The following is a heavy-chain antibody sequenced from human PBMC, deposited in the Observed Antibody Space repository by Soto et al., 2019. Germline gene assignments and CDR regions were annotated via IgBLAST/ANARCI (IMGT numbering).Heavy chain of an antibody. CDR3: ARDNGSGSYDDAFDI. V-gene: IGHV3-48*01. D-gene: IGHD3-10*01. CDR1: GFTFSSYS. Sequence: EVQLVESGGGLVQPGGSLRLSCAASGFTFSSYSMNWVRQAPGKGLEWVSYISSSSSTIYYADSVKGRFTISRDNAKNSLYLQMNSLRAEDTAVYYCARDNGSGSYDDAFDIWGQGTMVTVSS. J-gene: IGHJ3*02. CDR2: ISSSSSTI.